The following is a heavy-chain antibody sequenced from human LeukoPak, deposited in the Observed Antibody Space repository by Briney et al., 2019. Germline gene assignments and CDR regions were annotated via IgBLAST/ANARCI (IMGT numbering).Heavy chain of an antibody. CDR1: GGSISNYY. D-gene: IGHD1-26*01. CDR3: AKEGGSGSYPDY. J-gene: IGHJ4*02. CDR2: IYYSGST. Sequence: PSETLSLTCTVSGGSISNYYWSWIRQPPGKGLEWIGYIYYSGSTNYNPSLKSRVTISVDTSKNQFSLKLRSVTAADTAVYYCAKEGGSGSYPDYWGQGTLVTVSS. V-gene: IGHV4-59*12.